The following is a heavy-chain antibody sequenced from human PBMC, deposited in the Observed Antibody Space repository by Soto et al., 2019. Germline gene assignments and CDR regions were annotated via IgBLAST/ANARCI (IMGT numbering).Heavy chain of an antibody. D-gene: IGHD3-22*01. CDR3: AREVVSRGMDV. J-gene: IGHJ6*02. CDR2: INSHNGHT. V-gene: IGHV1-8*02. CDR1: GYTFSNYG. Sequence: ASVKVSCKASGYTFSNYGFTWVRRAPGQGLEWMGWINSHNGHTSYAQKFQGRVTMTRNTSISTAYMELSSLRSEDTVVYYCAREVVSRGMDVWRQGATVTVSS.